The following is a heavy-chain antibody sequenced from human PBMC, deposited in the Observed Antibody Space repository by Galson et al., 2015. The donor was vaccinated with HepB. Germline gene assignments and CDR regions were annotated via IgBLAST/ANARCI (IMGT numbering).Heavy chain of an antibody. CDR3: ARHGFYGSGSYYKKDYYYGMDV. CDR1: GGSISSSSYY. D-gene: IGHD3-10*01. Sequence: ETLSLTCTVSGGSISSSSYYWGWIRQPPGKGLEWIGSIYYSGSTYYNPSLKSRVTISVDTSKNQFSLKLSSVTAADTAVYYCARHGFYGSGSYYKKDYYYGMDVWGQGTTVTVSS. V-gene: IGHV4-39*01. CDR2: IYYSGST. J-gene: IGHJ6*02.